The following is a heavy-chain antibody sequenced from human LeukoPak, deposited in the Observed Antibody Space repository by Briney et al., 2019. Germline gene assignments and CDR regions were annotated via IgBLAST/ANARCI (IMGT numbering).Heavy chain of an antibody. CDR1: GFTFSSYG. J-gene: IGHJ4*02. Sequence: GGSLRLSCAASGFTFSSYGMHWVRQAPGKGLEWVAGISYDGSNKYYADSVKGRFTISRDDSKNTLYLQMNSLRAEDTAVYYCAKDEDHDYGDYYFDSWGQGTLVTVSS. CDR3: AKDEDHDYGDYYFDS. D-gene: IGHD4-17*01. V-gene: IGHV3-30*18. CDR2: ISYDGSNK.